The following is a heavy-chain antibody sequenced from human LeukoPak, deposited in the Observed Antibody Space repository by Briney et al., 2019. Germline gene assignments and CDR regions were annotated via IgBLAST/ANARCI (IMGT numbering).Heavy chain of an antibody. Sequence: PGGSLRLSCAASGFTFSSYAMSWVRQAPGKGLEWVSAISGSGGSTYYADSVKGRFTISRDNSKNTLYLQMNSLRAEDTAVYYCAKDPESGSYYPTFDYWGQGTLVTVSS. CDR1: GFTFSSYA. CDR3: AKDPESGSYYPTFDY. V-gene: IGHV3-23*01. D-gene: IGHD1-26*01. J-gene: IGHJ4*02. CDR2: ISGSGGST.